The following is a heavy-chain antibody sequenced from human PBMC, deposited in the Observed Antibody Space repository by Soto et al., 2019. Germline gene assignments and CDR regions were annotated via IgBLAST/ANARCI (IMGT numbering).Heavy chain of an antibody. D-gene: IGHD3-10*01. CDR1: GYTFTSYA. Sequence: QVQLVQSGAEVKKPGASVKVSCKASGYTFTSYAMHWVRQAPGQRLEWMGWINAGNGNTKYSQKFQGRVTITRDTSASAAYMELSSQRSEDTAVYYCGSDGGVRGIRGYYFYGMDVWGQGTTVTVSS. CDR3: GSDGGVRGIRGYYFYGMDV. CDR2: INAGNGNT. V-gene: IGHV1-3*01. J-gene: IGHJ6*02.